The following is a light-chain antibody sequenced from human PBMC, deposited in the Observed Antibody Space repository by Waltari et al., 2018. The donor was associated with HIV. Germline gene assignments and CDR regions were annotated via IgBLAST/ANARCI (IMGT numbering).Light chain of an antibody. CDR2: GNK. J-gene: IGLJ3*02. CDR3: GTWDSSLSAV. CDR1: SSNIGNHD. V-gene: IGLV1-51*01. Sequence: QSVLTQPPSVSAAPGQTVTISCSGSSSNIGNHDVSWYQQLPVTAPKLRSCGNKKRPSGTPDRFPGSKSGSSATLGITGLQTGDEADYYCGTWDSSLSAVFGGGTKLTVL.